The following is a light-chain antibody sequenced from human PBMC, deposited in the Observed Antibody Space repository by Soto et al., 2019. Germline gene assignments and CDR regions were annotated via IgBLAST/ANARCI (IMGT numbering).Light chain of an antibody. V-gene: IGKV1-5*03. CDR2: KAA. CDR3: QQYNSYSLS. CDR1: QSISSW. J-gene: IGKJ1*01. Sequence: DIQMTQSPSTLSASIGDRVTITCRASQSISSWLAWYQQKPGKAPKLLIYKAASLESRGPPRFSGGGSGTASTLTINSLRPDDCGTYYCQQYNSYSLSFGRGTKVEIK.